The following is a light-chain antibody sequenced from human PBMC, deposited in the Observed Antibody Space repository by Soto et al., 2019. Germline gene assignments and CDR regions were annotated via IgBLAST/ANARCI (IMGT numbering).Light chain of an antibody. CDR2: WAS. CDR3: QQYYSTRPT. Sequence: DIVMTQSPDSLAVSLGERATINCKSSQSVLYSSNNKNYLAWYQQKPGQPPKLLIYWASTRESGVPDRFSGSGYGTDYTLTISSLQADDVAVVYCQQYYSTRPTFGQGTKLEIK. V-gene: IGKV4-1*01. CDR1: QSVLYSSNNKNY. J-gene: IGKJ2*01.